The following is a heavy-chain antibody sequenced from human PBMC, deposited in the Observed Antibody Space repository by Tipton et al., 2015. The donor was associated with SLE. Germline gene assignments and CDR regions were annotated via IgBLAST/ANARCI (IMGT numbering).Heavy chain of an antibody. CDR2: VSYDGSNK. V-gene: IGHV3-30*04. D-gene: IGHD2-2*01. Sequence: SLRLSCAASGFTFSIYTMHWVRQAPGKGLEWVAIVSYDGSNKHYADSVKGRFTISRDNSKNTLYLQMNGLRPEDTAVYYCASQLLHNFDYWGQGSLVTVSS. J-gene: IGHJ4*02. CDR3: ASQLLHNFDY. CDR1: GFTFSIYT.